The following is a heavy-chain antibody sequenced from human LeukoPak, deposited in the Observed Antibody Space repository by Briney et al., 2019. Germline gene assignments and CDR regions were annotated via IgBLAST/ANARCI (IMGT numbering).Heavy chain of an antibody. J-gene: IGHJ4*02. CDR1: GFTVSNNY. D-gene: IGHD1-26*01. CDR2: IYSGGST. Sequence: GGSPRLSCAAPGFTVSNNYMSWVRQAPGKGLEWIAVIYSGGSTFHADSVKGRFIISRDNSKNTLYLQMNSLRVEDTAVYYCATGTHPGNWGQGTLVTVSS. CDR3: ATGTHPGN. V-gene: IGHV3-66*01.